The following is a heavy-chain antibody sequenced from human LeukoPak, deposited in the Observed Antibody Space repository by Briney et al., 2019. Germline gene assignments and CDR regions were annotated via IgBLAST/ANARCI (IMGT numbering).Heavy chain of an antibody. V-gene: IGHV1-24*01. Sequence: ASVKVSCKVSGYSLIDLSAYWVRQAPGKGLEWMGGFDPDDGETTYAQRFQGRVTMTEDTSTDIAYMELSNLRSDDTAVYYCAADTQKTVVPSTDHWGQGTLVTVSS. CDR3: AADTQKTVVPSTDH. J-gene: IGHJ4*02. CDR1: GYSLIDLS. D-gene: IGHD4-23*01. CDR2: FDPDDGET.